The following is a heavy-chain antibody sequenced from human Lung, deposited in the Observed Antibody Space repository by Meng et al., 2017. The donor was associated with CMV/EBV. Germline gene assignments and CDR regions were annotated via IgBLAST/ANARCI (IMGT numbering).Heavy chain of an antibody. CDR1: GFTFSSYD. J-gene: IGHJ4*02. CDR2: ISIDGSSK. Sequence: GGSLRLSCAASGFTFSSYDMNWVRQAPGKALEWVAVISIDGSSKFYADSMKCRFTISRDNSKNTLFLQVNSLGPEDTAVDYCTRRADYFDFWGPGTLVTVSS. CDR3: TRRADYFDF. D-gene: IGHD6-25*01. V-gene: IGHV3-30*04.